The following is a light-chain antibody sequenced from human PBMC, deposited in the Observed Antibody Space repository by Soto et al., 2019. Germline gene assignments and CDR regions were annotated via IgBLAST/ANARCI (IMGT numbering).Light chain of an antibody. V-gene: IGLV2-14*01. CDR1: SGDVGGYNY. CDR2: EVF. CDR3: CSYTISGTYV. J-gene: IGLJ1*01. Sequence: QSALTQPASVSGSPGQSITLSCTGTSGDVGGYNYVSWYQHHPDKAPKLMIYEVFNRPSGVSDRFSGSKSANTATLTISGLQAEDEADYYCCSYTISGTYVFGSGTKLTVL.